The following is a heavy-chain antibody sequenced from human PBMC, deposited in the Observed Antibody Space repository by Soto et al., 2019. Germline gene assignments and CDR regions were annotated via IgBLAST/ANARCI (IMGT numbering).Heavy chain of an antibody. Sequence: TLSLTCAVSGGSISSSNWWSWVRQPPGKGLEWIGEIYHSGSTNYNPSLKSRVTISVDKSKNQFSLKLSSVTAADTAVYYRARDRGYSDDSSGYGVKAFDIWGQGTMVTVSS. CDR1: GGSISSSNW. J-gene: IGHJ3*02. CDR3: ARDRGYSDDSSGYGVKAFDI. D-gene: IGHD3-22*01. V-gene: IGHV4-4*02. CDR2: IYHSGST.